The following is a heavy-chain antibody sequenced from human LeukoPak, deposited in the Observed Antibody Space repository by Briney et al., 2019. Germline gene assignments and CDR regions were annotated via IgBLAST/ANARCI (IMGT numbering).Heavy chain of an antibody. J-gene: IGHJ5*02. CDR1: GYSFAGYW. D-gene: IGHD2-2*02. V-gene: IGHV5-51*01. Sequence: GESLKISCKDSGYSFAGYWFGWVRQLPGKGLEWIGVIYPGDSHTRYSPSFQDQVTISVDKSISTAYLQWSSLKASDTAMYYCARGPYAYTSSATLGSYNWFDPWGQGSLVTVSS. CDR3: ARGPYAYTSSATLGSYNWFDP. CDR2: IYPGDSHT.